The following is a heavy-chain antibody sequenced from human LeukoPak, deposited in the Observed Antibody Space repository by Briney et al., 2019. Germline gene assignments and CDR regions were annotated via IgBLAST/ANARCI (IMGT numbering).Heavy chain of an antibody. Sequence: ASVKVSCKASGYTFTGYYMHWVRQAPGQGLEWMGWINPNSGGTNYAQKFQGRVTMTRDTSISTAYMELSGLRSDDTAVYYCARGFRITIFGVVIVDAWFDPWGQGTLVTVSS. CDR3: ARGFRITIFGVVIVDAWFDP. V-gene: IGHV1-2*02. CDR2: INPNSGGT. J-gene: IGHJ5*02. CDR1: GYTFTGYY. D-gene: IGHD3-3*01.